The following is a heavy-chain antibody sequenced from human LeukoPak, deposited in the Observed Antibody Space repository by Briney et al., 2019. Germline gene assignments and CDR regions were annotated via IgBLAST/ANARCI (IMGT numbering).Heavy chain of an antibody. J-gene: IGHJ4*02. D-gene: IGHD2-8*01. V-gene: IGHV4-34*01. CDR1: GGSFSGYY. CDR3: ARGCTNGICYLDY. CDR2: IDHSGST. Sequence: SETLSLTCAVYGGSFSGYYWSWIRQPPGKGLEWIGEIDHSGSTNYKSSLKSRVTISGDTSKNQFSLKLSSVTAADTAVYYCARGCTNGICYLDYGGQGTLVTVSS.